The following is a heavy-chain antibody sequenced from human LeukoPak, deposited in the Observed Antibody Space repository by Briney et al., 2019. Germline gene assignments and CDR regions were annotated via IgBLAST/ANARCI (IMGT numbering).Heavy chain of an antibody. D-gene: IGHD3-22*01. V-gene: IGHV3-21*05. CDR2: ISSSGRYT. CDR3: VRDLSLTDYYDSSGPWGDY. J-gene: IGHJ4*02. CDR1: GFTFSSSS. Sequence: GGSLRLSCAASGFTFSSSSMNWIRQAPGKGLEWISYISSSGRYTNYADPVKGRFTISRDNAKNSLYLQMNSLRAEDTAVYYCVRDLSLTDYYDSSGPWGDYWGQGILVTVSS.